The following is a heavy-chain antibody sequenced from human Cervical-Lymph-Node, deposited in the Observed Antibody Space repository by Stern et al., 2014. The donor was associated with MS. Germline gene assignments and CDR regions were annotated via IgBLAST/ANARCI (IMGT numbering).Heavy chain of an antibody. CDR2: VSGSGGTT. CDR3: ACDYGRY. D-gene: IGHD4-17*01. CDR1: GFAFSSYA. Sequence: EVQLVESGGGLVQPAGSLRLSCAASGFAFSSYAMTWVRQAPGKGLELVSSVSGSGGTTYYRDSVRGRFTISRDNSKTTLYLQMNGLRAEDTAVYYCACDYGRYWGQGTLVTVSS. V-gene: IGHV3-23*04. J-gene: IGHJ4*02.